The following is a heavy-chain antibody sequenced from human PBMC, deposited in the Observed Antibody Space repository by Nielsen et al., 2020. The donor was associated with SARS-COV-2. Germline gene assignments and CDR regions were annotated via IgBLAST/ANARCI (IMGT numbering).Heavy chain of an antibody. Sequence: GESLKISCAASGFTFSSYSMNWVRQAPGKGLEWVSSISSSSSYIYYADSVKGRFTISRDNAKNSLYLQMNSLRAEDTAVYYCARDTSGALYWGQGTLVTVSS. D-gene: IGHD4-17*01. CDR2: ISSSSSYI. V-gene: IGHV3-21*01. CDR3: ARDTSGALY. CDR1: GFTFSSYS. J-gene: IGHJ4*02.